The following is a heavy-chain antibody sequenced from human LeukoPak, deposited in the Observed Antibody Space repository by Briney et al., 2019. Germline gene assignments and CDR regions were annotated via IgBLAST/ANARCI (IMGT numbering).Heavy chain of an antibody. V-gene: IGHV5-51*01. CDR2: IYPGDSDT. CDR3: ARLRTYGEYALNY. D-gene: IGHD4-17*01. J-gene: IGHJ4*02. CDR1: GYSFNSFW. Sequence: PGESLKISCRGSGYSFNSFWIGWVRQMPGKGLEWMGIIYPGDSDTRYSPSFQGQVAISADKSISTAYLQWSSLKASDSAMYYCARLRTYGEYALNYWGQGTLLSLFS.